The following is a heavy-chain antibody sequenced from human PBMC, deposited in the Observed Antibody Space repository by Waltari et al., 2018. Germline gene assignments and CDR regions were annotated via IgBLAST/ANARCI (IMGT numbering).Heavy chain of an antibody. J-gene: IGHJ3*02. D-gene: IGHD2-15*01. V-gene: IGHV3-7*01. CDR2: IKQDGIET. Sequence: VQLVQSGAEVKKPGSSVTVSCQATGGTCSSYWMSWFRQPPGKWLEWVANIKQDGIETYYVDSVKGRFTISRDNAKNSLYLQMNSLRAEDTAVYYCARDPPEDGAFDIWGQGTMVTVSS. CDR3: ARDPPEDGAFDI. CDR1: GGTCSSYW.